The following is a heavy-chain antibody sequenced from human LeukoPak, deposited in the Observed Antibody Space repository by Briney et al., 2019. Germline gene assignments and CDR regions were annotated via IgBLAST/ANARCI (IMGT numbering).Heavy chain of an antibody. Sequence: PSETLSLTCAVSGGSISSSNWWTWVRQPPGKGLEWIGEINHSGSTNYNPSLKSRVTISVDTSKNQFSLKLSSVTAADTAAYYCARSIAVAGKRGLDYWGQGTLVTVSS. V-gene: IGHV4-4*02. D-gene: IGHD6-19*01. CDR1: GGSISSSNW. CDR3: ARSIAVAGKRGLDY. J-gene: IGHJ4*02. CDR2: INHSGST.